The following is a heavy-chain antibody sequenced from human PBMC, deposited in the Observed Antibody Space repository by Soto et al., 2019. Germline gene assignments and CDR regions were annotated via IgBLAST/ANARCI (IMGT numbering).Heavy chain of an antibody. CDR3: ARDISWNQADY. J-gene: IGHJ4*02. V-gene: IGHV1-3*01. CDR2: INAGNGNT. CDR1: GYTFTSYA. D-gene: IGHD1-1*01. Sequence: ASVKVSCKASGYTFTSYAMHWVRQAPGQRLEWMGWINAGNGNTKYSQKFQGRVTITRDTSASTAYMELSSLRAEDTAVYYCARDISWNQADYWGQGTLVTVSS.